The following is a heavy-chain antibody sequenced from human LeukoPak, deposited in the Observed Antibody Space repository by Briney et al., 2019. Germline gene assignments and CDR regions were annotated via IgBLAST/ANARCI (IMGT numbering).Heavy chain of an antibody. J-gene: IGHJ4*02. V-gene: IGHV1-18*01. CDR2: ISAYNGNT. D-gene: IGHD5-18*01. CDR3: ARVYTAMELFDY. CDR1: GYTFTSYG. Sequence: RASVTVSFKASGYTFTSYGISWVRQAPGQGLEWMGWISAYNGNTNYAQKLQGRVTMTTDTSTSTAYMELRSLRSDDTAVYYCARVYTAMELFDYWGQGTLVTVSS.